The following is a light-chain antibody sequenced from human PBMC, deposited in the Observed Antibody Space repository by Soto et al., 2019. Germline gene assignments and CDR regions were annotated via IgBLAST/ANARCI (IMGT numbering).Light chain of an antibody. V-gene: IGKV3D-15*01. CDR1: QSVNSN. CDR3: HQYNHWPLT. J-gene: IGKJ5*01. Sequence: EIVMTQVPATLSVSPVAGATVSWRASQSVNSNLAWYQQKPGQAHRLLIYGESTRATGLPDRFSGSGSGTEFTITISSLQSEDFAAYYCHQYNHWPLTVGQGTQREIK. CDR2: GES.